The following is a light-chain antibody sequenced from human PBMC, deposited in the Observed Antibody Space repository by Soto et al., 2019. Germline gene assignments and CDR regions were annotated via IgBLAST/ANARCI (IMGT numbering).Light chain of an antibody. V-gene: IGKV2-30*01. CDR3: IQGTHWPWT. CDR2: SVS. CDR1: QSLVYSDGNTY. J-gene: IGKJ1*01. Sequence: DVVMTQSPLSLPVTLGQPASISCRSSQSLVYSDGNTYLSWFQQRPGQSPRRLIYSVSNRDSGVPDRFSGSGSGTDFTLKISRVKAEDAGVYYCIQGTHWPWTFGQGTKVEIK.